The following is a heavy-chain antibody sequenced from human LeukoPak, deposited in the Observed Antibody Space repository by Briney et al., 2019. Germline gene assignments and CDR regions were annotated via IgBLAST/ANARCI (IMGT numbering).Heavy chain of an antibody. D-gene: IGHD5-12*01. CDR3: ARDRRGYSGYDSAGMDV. J-gene: IGHJ6*04. CDR1: GFTFSSHA. Sequence: PGGSLRLSCAASGFTFSSHAMHWVRQAPGKGLEWVAVISYDGSNKYYADSVKGRFTISRDNPKNTLYLQMNSLKAEDTAVYYCARDRRGYSGYDSAGMDVWGKGTTVTVSS. CDR2: ISYDGSNK. V-gene: IGHV3-30*04.